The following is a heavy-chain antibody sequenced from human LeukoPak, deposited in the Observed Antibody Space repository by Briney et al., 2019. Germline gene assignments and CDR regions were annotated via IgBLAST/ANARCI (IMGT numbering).Heavy chain of an antibody. CDR2: ISPSGDST. D-gene: IGHD2-21*02. Sequence: PGGSVRLSCAASGFTFSSQSMSWVRQHPGKGLEWVAAISPSGDSTTYRDSVKGQFTISRDNSRNRLYLQMNTLTVEDTAIYYSARRLLTGGVTDFFDFWGQGALVTVSS. CDR3: ARRLLTGGVTDFFDF. V-gene: IGHV3-23*01. J-gene: IGHJ4*02. CDR1: GFTFSSQS.